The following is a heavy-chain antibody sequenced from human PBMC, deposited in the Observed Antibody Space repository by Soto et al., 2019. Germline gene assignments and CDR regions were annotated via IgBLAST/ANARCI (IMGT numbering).Heavy chain of an antibody. V-gene: IGHV1-18*01. D-gene: IGHD2-15*01. CDR3: ARGFIVVVAASRDFCAMDV. CDR1: GYMFSTYA. CDR2: INPYNSNI. Sequence: ASVKVSCKASGYMFSTYAMHWVRHAPGQGPEWMGWINPYNSNIHYAQKFRDRVMMTTDTSTSATYMELRSLRPDDTAVYYCARGFIVVVAASRDFCAMDVWGQGTTVTVSS. J-gene: IGHJ6*02.